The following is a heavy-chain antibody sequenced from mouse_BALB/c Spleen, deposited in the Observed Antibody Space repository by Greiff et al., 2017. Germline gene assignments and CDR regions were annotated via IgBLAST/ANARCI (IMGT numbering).Heavy chain of an antibody. Sequence: VQLQQSGAELVKPGASVKLSCTASGFNIKDSYMHWVKQRPEQGLEWIGRIDPANGNTKYDPKIQGKATITADTTSNTAYLQLSSLTSEDTAVYYCARGTGWAWFAYWGQGTLVTVSA. CDR2: IDPANGNT. D-gene: IGHD3-3*01. J-gene: IGHJ3*01. CDR1: GFNIKDSY. CDR3: ARGTGWAWFAY. V-gene: IGHV14-3*02.